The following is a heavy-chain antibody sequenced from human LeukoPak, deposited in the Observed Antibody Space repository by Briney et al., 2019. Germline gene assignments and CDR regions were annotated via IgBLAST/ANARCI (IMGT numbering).Heavy chain of an antibody. CDR2: INHSGST. D-gene: IGHD2-2*01. Sequence: SETLSLTCAVYGGSFSGYYWSWIRQPPGKGLEWIGEINHSGSTNYNPSLKSRVTISVDTSKNQFSLKLSSVTAADTAVYYCAREGSVVVPAATGVDYWGQGTLVTVSS. V-gene: IGHV4-34*01. CDR1: GGSFSGYY. J-gene: IGHJ4*02. CDR3: AREGSVVVPAATGVDY.